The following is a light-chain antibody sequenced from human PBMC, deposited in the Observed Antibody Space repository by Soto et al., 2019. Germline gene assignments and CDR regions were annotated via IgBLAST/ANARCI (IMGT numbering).Light chain of an antibody. J-gene: IGLJ1*01. Sequence: QSVLTQPPSASGTPGQRVTISCSGSSSNLGTNYVYWYQQLPGTAPKLLIYTNSQRPSGVPDRFSGSKSGTSASLAISVLRSEGEAEYYCAAWDDSLSGDVFGTGTKLTVL. CDR3: AAWDDSLSGDV. V-gene: IGLV1-47*02. CDR1: SSNLGTNY. CDR2: TNS.